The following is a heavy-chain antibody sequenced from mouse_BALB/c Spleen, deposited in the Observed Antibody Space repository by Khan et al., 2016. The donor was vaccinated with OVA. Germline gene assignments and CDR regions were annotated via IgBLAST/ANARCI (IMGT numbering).Heavy chain of an antibody. J-gene: IGHJ2*01. CDR2: IWSGGIT. D-gene: IGHD1-1*02. CDR1: GFSLTSYG. CDR3: DRNRNGYFDY. V-gene: IGHV2-2*02. Sequence: QVQLKESGPGLVQPSQSLSITCTVSGFSLTSYGIHWVRQSPGKGLEWLGVIWSGGITDYNATFISRLSISKDISKSQVFFKMNSLQANDTARYYCDRNRNGYFDYWGQGTTLTVSS.